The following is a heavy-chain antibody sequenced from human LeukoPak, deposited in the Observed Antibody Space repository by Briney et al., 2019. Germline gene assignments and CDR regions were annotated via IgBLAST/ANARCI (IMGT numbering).Heavy chain of an antibody. CDR1: GDSVSSNSAA. CDR3: AREGLCFGILGWFDP. J-gene: IGHJ5*02. D-gene: IGHD3-10*01. CDR2: TYYRYKWYN. Sequence: SQTLSLTCALSGDSVSSNSAAWHWIRQSPSRGLEWLGRTYYRYKWYNDYAVSVKSRITINPDTSKNQFSLQLNSVTPEDTAVYYCAREGLCFGILGWFDPWGQGTLVTVSS. V-gene: IGHV6-1*01.